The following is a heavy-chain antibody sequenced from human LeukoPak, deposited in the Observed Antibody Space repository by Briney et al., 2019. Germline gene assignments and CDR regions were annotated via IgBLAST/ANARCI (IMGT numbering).Heavy chain of an antibody. V-gene: IGHV1-8*01. CDR3: VRGVLEGVDV. CDR2: VNPNSGNA. J-gene: IGHJ6*02. Sequence: ASVKVSCKASGYTFTSYDINWVRQATGQGLEWMGWVNPNSGNAGSPQKFQGRVTMTRDTSISTAYMELSSLTSEDTAVYYCVRGVLEGVDVWGQGTAVTVSS. CDR1: GYTFTSYD. D-gene: IGHD3-3*02.